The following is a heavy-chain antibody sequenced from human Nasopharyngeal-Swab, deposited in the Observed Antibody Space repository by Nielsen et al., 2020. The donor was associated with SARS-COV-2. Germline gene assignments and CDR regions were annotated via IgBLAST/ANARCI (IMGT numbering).Heavy chain of an antibody. CDR3: ARDVTTVTTPYFDY. Sequence: ASVKVSCKASGYTFINYGISWVRRAPGQGLEWMGWISAYNGNTNYAQKLQGRVTMTTDTSTSTAYMELRSLRSDDTAVYYCARDVTTVTTPYFDYWGQGTLVTVSS. CDR2: ISAYNGNT. V-gene: IGHV1-18*01. J-gene: IGHJ4*02. CDR1: GYTFINYG. D-gene: IGHD4-17*01.